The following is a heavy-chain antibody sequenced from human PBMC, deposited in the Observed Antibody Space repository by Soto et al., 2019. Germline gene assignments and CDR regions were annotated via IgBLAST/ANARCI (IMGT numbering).Heavy chain of an antibody. CDR3: AMSVRDIVVVPAAPDYYYYYGMDV. Sequence: PSETLSLTCTVSGGSISSGDYYWSWIRQPPGKGLEWIGYIYYSGSTYYNPSLKNRVTISVDTSKKQFSLKLSSVTAADTAVYYCAMSVRDIVVVPAAPDYYYYYGMDVWGQGTTVTVSS. CDR1: GGSISSGDYY. D-gene: IGHD2-2*01. CDR2: IYYSGST. J-gene: IGHJ6*02. V-gene: IGHV4-30-4*01.